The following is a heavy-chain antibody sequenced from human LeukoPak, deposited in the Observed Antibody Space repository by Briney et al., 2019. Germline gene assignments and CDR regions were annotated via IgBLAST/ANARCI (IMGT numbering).Heavy chain of an antibody. J-gene: IGHJ3*02. V-gene: IGHV1-2*02. D-gene: IGHD1-1*01. CDR1: GYSFTGYN. CDR3: VRGTSNACHI. Sequence: ASVKVSCKASGYSFTGYNMYWVRQAPGHGLEWMGWINPNSGDTNYVQKFQGRVTMTRDTSITTAYMELSRLRSDDTAMYYCVRGTSNACHIWSQGTMVTVSS. CDR2: INPNSGDT.